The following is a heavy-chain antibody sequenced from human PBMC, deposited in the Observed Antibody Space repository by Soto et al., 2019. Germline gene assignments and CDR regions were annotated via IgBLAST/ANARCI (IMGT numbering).Heavy chain of an antibody. CDR2: ISSSSSTI. CDR1: GFTFSSYS. V-gene: IGHV3-48*02. J-gene: IGHJ4*02. D-gene: IGHD3-10*02. Sequence: VGSLRLSCAASGFTFSSYSMNWVRQAPGKGLEWVSYISSSSSTIYYADSVKGRFTISRDNAKNSLYLQMNSLRDEDTAVYYCARENVRVPEGLAIHNPYYFDYWGQGTLVTVSS. CDR3: ARENVRVPEGLAIHNPYYFDY.